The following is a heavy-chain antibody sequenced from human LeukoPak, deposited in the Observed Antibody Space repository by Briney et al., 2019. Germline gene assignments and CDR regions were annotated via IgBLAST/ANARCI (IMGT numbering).Heavy chain of an antibody. J-gene: IGHJ5*02. V-gene: IGHV1-8*03. Sequence: ASVKVSCKASGYTFTSYDINWVRQATGQGLEWMGWMNPNSGNTGYAQKFQGRVTITRNTSISTAYMELSSLRSEATAVYYCARGFKITIFGVVIRQYVWFDPWGPGTLVTVSS. D-gene: IGHD3-3*01. CDR3: ARGFKITIFGVVIRQYVWFDP. CDR1: GYTFTSYD. CDR2: MNPNSGNT.